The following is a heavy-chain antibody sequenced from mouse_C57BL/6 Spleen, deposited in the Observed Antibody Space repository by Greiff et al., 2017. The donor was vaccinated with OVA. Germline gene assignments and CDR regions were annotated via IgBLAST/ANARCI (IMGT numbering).Heavy chain of an antibody. Sequence: VKLMESGAELVRPGASVKLSCKASGYTFTDYYINWVKQRPGQGLEWIARIYPGSGNTYYNEKFKGKATLTAEKSSSTAYMQLSSLTSEDSAVYFCARETAQATDYWGQGTTLTVSS. CDR1: GYTFTDYY. D-gene: IGHD3-2*02. V-gene: IGHV1-76*01. CDR2: IYPGSGNT. J-gene: IGHJ2*01. CDR3: ARETAQATDY.